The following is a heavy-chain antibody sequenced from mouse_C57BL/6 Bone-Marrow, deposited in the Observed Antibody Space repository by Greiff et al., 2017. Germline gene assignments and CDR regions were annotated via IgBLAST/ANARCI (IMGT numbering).Heavy chain of an antibody. V-gene: IGHV1-58*01. CDR2: IYIGNGYT. J-gene: IGHJ2*01. D-gene: IGHD1-1*01. CDR3: APYYGSSLYYFDY. CDR1: GYTFTSYG. Sequence: EVKVEESGAELVRPGSSVKMSCKTSGYTFTSYGINWVKQRPGQGLEWIGYIYIGNGYTEYNEKFKGKATLTSDTSSSTAYMQLSSLTSEDSAIYFCAPYYGSSLYYFDYWGQGTTLTVSS.